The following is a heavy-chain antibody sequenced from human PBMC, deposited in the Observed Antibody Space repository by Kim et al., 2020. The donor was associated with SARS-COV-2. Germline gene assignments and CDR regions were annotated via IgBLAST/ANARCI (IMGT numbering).Heavy chain of an antibody. D-gene: IGHD2-8*01. CDR3: ARGLMVPPNEGWFDP. Sequence: AQKFQGRVTMTRNTSISTAYMELSSLRAEDTAVYYCARGLMVPPNEGWFDPWGQGTLVTVSS. J-gene: IGHJ5*02. V-gene: IGHV1-8*01.